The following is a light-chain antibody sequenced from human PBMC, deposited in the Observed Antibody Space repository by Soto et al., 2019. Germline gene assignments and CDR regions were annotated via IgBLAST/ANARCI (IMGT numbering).Light chain of an antibody. CDR3: QKYYNAPFT. J-gene: IGKJ4*01. CDR2: AAS. CDR1: QGISNY. V-gene: IGKV1-27*01. Sequence: DIQMTQSPSSLSASIGDRVTITCRASQGISNYLAWYQQRPGRVPKLLMYAASTLQSGVPSRFSGSGSGTHFTLTISSLQPEDVATYYCQKYYNAPFTFGRGTKVDIK.